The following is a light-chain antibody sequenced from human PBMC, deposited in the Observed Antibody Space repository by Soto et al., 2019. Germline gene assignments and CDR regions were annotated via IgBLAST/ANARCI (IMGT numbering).Light chain of an antibody. Sequence: QAVVTQPPSVSGAPGQTVTISCTGSSSNIGANYDVHWYQQVPGTAPKLLIYANSDRPSGVPARFSGSKSVASASLAITGLQAADEADYYCQSYDSGLSAYVFGTGTKLTVL. CDR3: QSYDSGLSAYV. CDR2: ANS. CDR1: SSNIGANYD. J-gene: IGLJ1*01. V-gene: IGLV1-40*03.